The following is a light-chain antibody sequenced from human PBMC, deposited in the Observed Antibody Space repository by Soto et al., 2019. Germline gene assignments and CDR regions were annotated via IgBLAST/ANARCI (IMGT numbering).Light chain of an antibody. J-gene: IGKJ1*01. CDR1: QDISNY. Sequence: IRMTQSPSSLSASAGDRVAIACRASQDISNYLNWYQQKPGKAPKLLIYDASNLETGVPSRFSGSGSGTDFTFTISSLQPEDIATYYCQQYDNLLTWTFGQGTKVEIK. V-gene: IGKV1-33*01. CDR2: DAS. CDR3: QQYDNLLTWT.